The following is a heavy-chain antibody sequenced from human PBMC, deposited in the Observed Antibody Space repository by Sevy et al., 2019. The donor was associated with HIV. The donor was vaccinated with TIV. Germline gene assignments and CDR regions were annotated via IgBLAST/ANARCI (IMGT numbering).Heavy chain of an antibody. J-gene: IGHJ4*02. CDR1: GYTFTGYY. V-gene: IGHV1-2*02. D-gene: IGHD7-27*01. CDR3: ARGKLTGAGAGFDY. Sequence: ASVKVSCKASGYTFTGYYMHWVRQAPGQGLEWMGWINPNSGGTNYAQKFQGRVTMTRDTSISTAYMELSRLRSDDTAVYYCARGKLTGAGAGFDYWGQGTLVTVSS. CDR2: INPNSGGT.